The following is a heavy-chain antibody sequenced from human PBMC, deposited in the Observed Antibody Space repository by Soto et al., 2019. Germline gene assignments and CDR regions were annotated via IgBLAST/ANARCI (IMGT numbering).Heavy chain of an antibody. Sequence: EVQLLESGGGLVQPGGSLRLSCAASGFTFSNYAMSWVRQAPGKGLEWVSAISGGGGSTNYADSVKGRFTISRDNSKNALYLQMNSLRAEDTAVYYCAKGGYGGKFDYWGQGTLVTVSS. D-gene: IGHD6-25*01. J-gene: IGHJ4*02. V-gene: IGHV3-23*01. CDR2: ISGGGGST. CDR3: AKGGYGGKFDY. CDR1: GFTFSNYA.